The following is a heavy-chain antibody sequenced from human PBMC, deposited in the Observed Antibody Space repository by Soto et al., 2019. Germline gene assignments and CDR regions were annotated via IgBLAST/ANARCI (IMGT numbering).Heavy chain of an antibody. CDR2: IYYRGST. CDR3: ARRYGSAFDI. Sequence: SETLSLTCTVSGGSLSSYYRSWIRQPPGKGLEWIGYIYYRGSTNYNPSLKSRVTISVDTSKIQFSLKLTSVTAAYTAVYYCARRYGSAFDIWGQGTLVTVSS. CDR1: GGSLSSYY. J-gene: IGHJ3*02. D-gene: IGHD3-10*01. V-gene: IGHV4-59*01.